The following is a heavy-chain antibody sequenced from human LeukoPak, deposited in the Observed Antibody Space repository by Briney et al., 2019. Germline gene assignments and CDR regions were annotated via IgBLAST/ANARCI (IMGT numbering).Heavy chain of an antibody. CDR3: ACSGYYLDAFDI. J-gene: IGHJ3*02. V-gene: IGHV3-30*03. D-gene: IGHD3-22*01. CDR2: ISYDGSNK. CDR1: GFTFSSYG. Sequence: GGSLRLSRAASGFTFSSYGMHWVRQAPGKGLEWVAVISYDGSNKYYADSVKGRFTISRDNSKNTLYLQMNSLRAEDTAVYYCACSGYYLDAFDIWGQGTMVTVSS.